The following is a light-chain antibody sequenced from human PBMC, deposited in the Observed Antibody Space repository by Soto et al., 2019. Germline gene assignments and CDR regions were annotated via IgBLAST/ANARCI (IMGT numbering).Light chain of an antibody. Sequence: DIVMTQSPLSLPVTPGEPASISCRSSQSLLYSNGYNYLDWYLQKPGQSPQLLIYMGSNRASGVPDRFSGSGSCTDFTVKISRVEAEDVGIYYCMQTLQTRTFGQGTEAEIK. J-gene: IGKJ1*01. CDR2: MGS. CDR3: MQTLQTRT. CDR1: QSLLYSNGYNY. V-gene: IGKV2-28*01.